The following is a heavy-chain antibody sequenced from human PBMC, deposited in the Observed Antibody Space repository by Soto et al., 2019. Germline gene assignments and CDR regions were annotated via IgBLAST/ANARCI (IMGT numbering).Heavy chain of an antibody. D-gene: IGHD3-9*01. CDR1: GFTISSYA. J-gene: IGHJ4*02. CDR2: VSGSGGST. V-gene: IGHV3-23*01. Sequence: GGSLRLSCAASGFTISSYAMSWVRQAPGKGLEWVSSVSGSGGSTYYADSVKGRFTISRDNSKNTVYLQMNSLRAEDTAVYFCAKLPQYETLTGYLNYFDYWGPGILVTVSS. CDR3: AKLPQYETLTGYLNYFDY.